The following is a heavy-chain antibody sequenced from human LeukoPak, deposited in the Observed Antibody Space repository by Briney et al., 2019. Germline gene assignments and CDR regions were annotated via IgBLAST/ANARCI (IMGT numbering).Heavy chain of an antibody. Sequence: SETLSLTCTVSGVSITNYYWSWIRQPPGKGLEWIGYSYYSGITNYNPSLKSRVTISVDTSKNQFSLKLSSVTTADTAVYYCARGGYDILTGYGSFDPWGQGTLVSVSS. V-gene: IGHV4-59*01. CDR2: SYYSGIT. CDR3: ARGGYDILTGYGSFDP. D-gene: IGHD3-9*01. CDR1: GVSITNYY. J-gene: IGHJ5*02.